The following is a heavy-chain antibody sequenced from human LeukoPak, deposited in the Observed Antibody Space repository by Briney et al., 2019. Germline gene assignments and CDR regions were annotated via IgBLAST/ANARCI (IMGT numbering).Heavy chain of an antibody. V-gene: IGHV3-21*05. J-gene: IGHJ4*02. CDR3: AREVGYCSGGSCYSVFDY. Sequence: GGSLRLSCAASGFTFSSYEMNWVRQAPGKGLEWVSCISGSSDYIYYADSVKGRFTISRDNAKDSLYLQLNSLRAEDTAVYYCAREVGYCSGGSCYSVFDYWGQGTLVTVSS. D-gene: IGHD2-15*01. CDR1: GFTFSSYE. CDR2: ISGSSDYI.